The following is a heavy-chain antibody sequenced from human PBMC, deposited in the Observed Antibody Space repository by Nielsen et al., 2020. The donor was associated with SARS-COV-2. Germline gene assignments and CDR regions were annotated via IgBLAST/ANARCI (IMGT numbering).Heavy chain of an antibody. CDR3: ARIMITFGGVIVHIFDY. D-gene: IGHD3-16*02. V-gene: IGHV5-51*01. CDR2: IYPGDSDT. CDR1: GYSFTSYW. Sequence: KVSCKGSGYSFTSYWIGWVRQMPGKGLEWMGIIYPGDSDTRYSPSFQGQVTISADKSISTAYLQWSSLKASDTAMYYCARIMITFGGVIVHIFDYWGQGTLVTVSS. J-gene: IGHJ4*02.